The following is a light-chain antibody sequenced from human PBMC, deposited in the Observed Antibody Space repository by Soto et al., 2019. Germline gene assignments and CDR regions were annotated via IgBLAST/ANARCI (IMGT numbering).Light chain of an antibody. CDR3: QQRSNWPPLT. CDR2: DAS. CDR1: QSVGTS. V-gene: IGKV3-11*01. J-gene: IGKJ4*01. Sequence: EIVLTQSPATLSLSPGDRASLSCRASQSVGTSLTWYQQKPGQTPRLLIYDASTRATGIPARFSGSGSGTDFTLTISSLEPEDFAVYYCQQRSNWPPLTFGGGTKVDIK.